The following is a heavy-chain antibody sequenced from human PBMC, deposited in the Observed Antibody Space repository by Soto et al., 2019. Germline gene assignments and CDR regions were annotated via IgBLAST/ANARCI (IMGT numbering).Heavy chain of an antibody. V-gene: IGHV1-2*02. CDR1: GYTFTGYY. CDR2: INPNSGGT. CDR3: ARGAARSPDLNYYYGMDV. Sequence: GASVKVSFKASGYTFTGYYMHWVRQAPGQGLEWMGWINPNSGGTNYAQKFQGRVTMTRDTSISTAYMELSRLRSDDTAVYYCARGAARSPDLNYYYGMDVWGQGTTVTVSS. J-gene: IGHJ6*02. D-gene: IGHD6-6*01.